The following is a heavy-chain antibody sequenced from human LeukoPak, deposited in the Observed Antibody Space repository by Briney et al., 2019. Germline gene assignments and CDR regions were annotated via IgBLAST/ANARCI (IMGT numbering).Heavy chain of an antibody. CDR3: ARVLLTGEIDAFDI. J-gene: IGHJ3*02. Sequence: GGSLRLSCAASGFTFSTYEMNRVRQAPGKGLEWVSYISGRGSTIYYADSVKGRFTISRDNAKNSLYLQMNSLRAEDTAVYYCARVLLTGEIDAFDIWGQGTMVTVSS. CDR2: ISGRGSTI. D-gene: IGHD7-27*01. CDR1: GFTFSTYE. V-gene: IGHV3-48*03.